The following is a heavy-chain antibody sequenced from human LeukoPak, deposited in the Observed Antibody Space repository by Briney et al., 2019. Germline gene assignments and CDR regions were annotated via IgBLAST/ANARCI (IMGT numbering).Heavy chain of an antibody. J-gene: IGHJ4*02. CDR1: GASISSYY. CDR2: IYYSGST. D-gene: IGHD3-22*01. CDR3: ARDRHYYDSSGYYQSFDY. V-gene: IGHV4-59*01. Sequence: SETLSLTCTVSGASISSYYWSWIRQPPGKGLEWIGYIYYSGSTSYNPSLKSRVTMSVDMSKNQFSLKLSSVTAADTAVYYCARDRHYYDSSGYYQSFDYWGQGTLVTVSS.